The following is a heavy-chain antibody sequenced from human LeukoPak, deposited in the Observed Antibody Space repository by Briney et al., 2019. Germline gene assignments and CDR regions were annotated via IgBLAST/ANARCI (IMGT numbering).Heavy chain of an antibody. J-gene: IGHJ4*02. CDR3: AKARIVVVTALDY. Sequence: GGSLRLSCAASGFTFCNYALGWVRQAPGKGLEWVSAITGDGSSTYNADSVKGRFTVSRDNSKNTLYLQMNSLRAEDTATYYCAKARIVVVTALDYWGQGTLVIVSS. D-gene: IGHD2-21*02. CDR1: GFTFCNYA. V-gene: IGHV3-23*01. CDR2: ITGDGSST.